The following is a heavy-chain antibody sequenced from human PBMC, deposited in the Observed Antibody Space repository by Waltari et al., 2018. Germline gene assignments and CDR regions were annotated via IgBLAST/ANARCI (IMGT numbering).Heavy chain of an antibody. CDR3: ARLGYCSSTSCPEV. CDR2: IYYSGST. Sequence: QVQLQESGPGLVKPSETLSLTCTVSGGSISSYYWSWIRQPPGKGLEWIGYIYYSGSTNYNPSLKSRVTISVDTSKNQFSLKLSSVTAADTAVYYCARLGYCSSTSCPEVWGQGTLVTVSS. CDR1: GGSISSYY. V-gene: IGHV4-59*01. J-gene: IGHJ4*02. D-gene: IGHD2-2*01.